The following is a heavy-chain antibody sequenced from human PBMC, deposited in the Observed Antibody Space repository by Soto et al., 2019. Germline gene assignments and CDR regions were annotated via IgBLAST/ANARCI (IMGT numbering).Heavy chain of an antibody. J-gene: IGHJ4*02. Sequence: SETLSLTCTVSGGSISSSIYYWDWFRQPPGKGLEWIGSIYYSGSTYYNPSLKSRVTISVDTSKNQFSLKLSSVTAADTAVYYCARRKGAGPDYWGQGTLVTVSS. CDR1: GGSISSSIYY. V-gene: IGHV4-39*01. CDR2: IYYSGST. D-gene: IGHD6-13*01. CDR3: ARRKGAGPDY.